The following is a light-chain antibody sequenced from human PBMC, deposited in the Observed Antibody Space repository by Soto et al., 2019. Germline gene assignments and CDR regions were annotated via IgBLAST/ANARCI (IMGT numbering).Light chain of an antibody. CDR1: QSIGRW. J-gene: IGKJ4*01. CDR2: DAS. Sequence: DIQMTQSPSTLSASVGDRVTITCRASQSIGRWLAWYQQKPGKAPKVMIYDASSLKSGVPSRFSGSGSGTEFTLTINSLQPDDFATYYCQQYSGPAHAFGGGTKVEV. CDR3: QQYSGPAHA. V-gene: IGKV1-5*01.